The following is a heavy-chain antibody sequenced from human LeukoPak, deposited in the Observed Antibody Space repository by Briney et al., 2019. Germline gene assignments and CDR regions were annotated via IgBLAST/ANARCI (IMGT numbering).Heavy chain of an antibody. V-gene: IGHV3-74*01. CDR3: VRDLRQCIGGACYA. J-gene: IGHJ5*02. CDR1: GFTFSSHW. D-gene: IGHD2-21*02. CDR2: INSDGSST. Sequence: GGSLRLSCAASGFTFSSHWMYWVRQAPGKGLVWVSRINSDGSSTNYADSVKGRFAISRDNAKNTLYLQMNSLRAGDTAVFYCVRDLRQCIGGACYAWGQGTLVTVSS.